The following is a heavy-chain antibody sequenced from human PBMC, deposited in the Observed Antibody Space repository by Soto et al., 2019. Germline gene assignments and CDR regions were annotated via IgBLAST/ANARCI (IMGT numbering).Heavy chain of an antibody. CDR3: ATDQLYFYDSSGYCFDY. V-gene: IGHV1-24*01. D-gene: IGHD3-22*01. CDR2: FDPEDGET. J-gene: IGHJ4*02. Sequence: GALVKVSCKVSGYTLPGISMDWVRQAPGKGLEWMGGFDPEDGETIYAQKFQGRVTMTEDTSTDTAYMELSSLRSEDTAVYYCATDQLYFYDSSGYCFDYWGQGTLVTVSS. CDR1: GYTLPGIS.